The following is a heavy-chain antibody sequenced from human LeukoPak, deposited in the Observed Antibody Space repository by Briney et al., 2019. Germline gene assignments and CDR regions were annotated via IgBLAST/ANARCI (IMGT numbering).Heavy chain of an antibody. V-gene: IGHV3-7*03. CDR2: IKQDGSQI. J-gene: IGHJ6*04. CDR3: ARLGYDRSTYYGMDV. CDR1: GFIFSDYW. D-gene: IGHD3-9*01. Sequence: PGGSLRLSCEGSGFIFSDYWISWLRQAPGKGLEWVAYIKQDGSQIHYVDSVRGRFIISRDNAKNSLYLQMSSLRAEDTAIYYCARLGYDRSTYYGMDVWGRGTTVTVSS.